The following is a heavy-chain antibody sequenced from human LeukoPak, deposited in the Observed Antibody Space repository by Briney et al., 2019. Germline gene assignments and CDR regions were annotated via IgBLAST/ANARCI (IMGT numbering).Heavy chain of an antibody. J-gene: IGHJ5*02. Sequence: SVKVSCKASGGTFSSYAISWVRQAPGQGLEWMGGIIPIFGTANYAQKFQGGVTITADESTSTAYMELSSLRSEDTAVYYCACLQILLWFGELLYPQNWFDPWGQGTLVTVSS. V-gene: IGHV1-69*13. CDR1: GGTFSSYA. CDR3: ACLQILLWFGELLYPQNWFDP. D-gene: IGHD3-10*01. CDR2: IIPIFGTA.